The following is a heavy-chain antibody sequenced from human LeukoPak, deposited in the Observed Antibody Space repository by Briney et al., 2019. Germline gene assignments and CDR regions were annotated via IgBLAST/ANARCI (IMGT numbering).Heavy chain of an antibody. J-gene: IGHJ4*01. D-gene: IGHD3-22*01. V-gene: IGHV4-34*01. CDR2: INHSGST. CDR3: ATKYYYDSSGYFGY. Sequence: SETLSLTCAVYGGSFSGYYWSWIRQPPGKGLEWIGEINHSGSTNYNPSLKSRVTISVDASKNQFSLKLSSVTAADTAVYYCATKYYYDSSGYFGYWGHGTLVTVSS. CDR1: GGSFSGYY.